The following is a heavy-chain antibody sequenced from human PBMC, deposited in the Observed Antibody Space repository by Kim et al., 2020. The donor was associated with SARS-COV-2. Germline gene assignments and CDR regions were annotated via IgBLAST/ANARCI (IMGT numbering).Heavy chain of an antibody. J-gene: IGHJ4*02. CDR1: GGSLSYYY. CDR2: IYYSGST. D-gene: IGHD5-18*01. Sequence: SETLSLTCTVSGGSLSYYYWSWIRQPPGKGLEWIGYIYYSGSTNYNPSLKSRVTITVDTSKNQFSLQLSSLTAADTAVYYCARHPLGYGLYYFDYWGQGTLVTVSS. CDR3: ARHPLGYGLYYFDY. V-gene: IGHV4-59*08.